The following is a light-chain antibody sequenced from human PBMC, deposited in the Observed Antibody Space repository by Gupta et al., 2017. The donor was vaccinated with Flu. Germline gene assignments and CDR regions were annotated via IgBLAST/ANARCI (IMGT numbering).Light chain of an antibody. J-gene: IGLJ3*02. Sequence: TSSTSGTGSKLGSNGVIWYLRRTDDAPNLLIYININRDSAAPARFSASNYATSASMAIIWLQGEDEADYYCAAPDASRNGGVFGGGTMLTVL. CDR3: AAPDASRNGGV. CDR1: GSKLGSNG. CDR2: INI. V-gene: IGLV1-44*01.